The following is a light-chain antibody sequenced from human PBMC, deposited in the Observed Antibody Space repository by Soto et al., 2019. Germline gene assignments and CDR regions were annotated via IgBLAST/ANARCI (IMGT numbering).Light chain of an antibody. CDR3: MQGTYWPPT. J-gene: IGKJ1*01. CDR1: QSVVYSDGNAY. V-gene: IGKV2-30*01. Sequence: EVVMTQSPPSLPVTLGQPAAISCRSSQSVVYSDGNAYLNWFHQRPGQSPRRLIYTVSKRDSGVPARCSGGGSGTDFTLKISRVEAEDVGIYYCMQGTYWPPTFGQGTKVEI. CDR2: TVS.